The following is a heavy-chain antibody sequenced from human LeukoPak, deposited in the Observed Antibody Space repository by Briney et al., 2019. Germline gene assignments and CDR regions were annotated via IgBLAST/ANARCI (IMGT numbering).Heavy chain of an antibody. D-gene: IGHD4-17*01. CDR3: ARDGTVTAGPFDP. J-gene: IGHJ5*02. CDR2: IWYDGSNK. V-gene: IGHV3-33*01. CDR1: GIPFSSFG. Sequence: GGSLTLSCAAPGIPFSSFGMHWLRQAPGKGLEWVAFIWYDGSNKYYADSVKGRFTISRDNSKNTLYLQMNSLTAEDTAVYYCARDGTVTAGPFDPWGGGTLVTVSS.